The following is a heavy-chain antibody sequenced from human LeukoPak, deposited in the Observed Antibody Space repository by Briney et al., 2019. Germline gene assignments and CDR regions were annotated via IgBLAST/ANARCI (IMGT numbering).Heavy chain of an antibody. Sequence: GGSLRLSCTASGFTFGDYAMSWFRQAPGKGLEWVGFIRSKAYGGTAEYAASVKGRFTISRDDSKSIAYLQMNSLKTEDTAVYYCTRDVDYYDSSGYYPADIWGQGTMVTVSS. J-gene: IGHJ3*02. V-gene: IGHV3-49*03. CDR2: IRSKAYGGTA. D-gene: IGHD3-22*01. CDR1: GFTFGDYA. CDR3: TRDVDYYDSSGYYPADI.